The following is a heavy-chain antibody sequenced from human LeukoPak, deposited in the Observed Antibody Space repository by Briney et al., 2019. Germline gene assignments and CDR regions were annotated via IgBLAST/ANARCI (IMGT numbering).Heavy chain of an antibody. Sequence: SETLSLTCTVSGGSISSGDYYWSWIRQPPGKGLEWIGYIYYSGSTYYNPSLKSRVTISVDTSKNQFSLKLSSVTAADTAVYHCARASHRGYDFWSGYWTNWFDPWGQGTLVTVSS. CDR2: IYYSGST. J-gene: IGHJ5*02. CDR3: ARASHRGYDFWSGYWTNWFDP. D-gene: IGHD3-3*01. CDR1: GGSISSGDYY. V-gene: IGHV4-30-4*08.